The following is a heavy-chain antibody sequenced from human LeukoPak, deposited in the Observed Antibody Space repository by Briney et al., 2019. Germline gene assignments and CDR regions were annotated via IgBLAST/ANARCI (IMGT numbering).Heavy chain of an antibody. CDR1: GFTFSRSA. CDR3: ARVTGGRYCSTTSCYMRGWFDP. CDR2: IVVGSGNT. J-gene: IGHJ5*02. D-gene: IGHD2-2*02. Sequence: SVKVSCKASGFTFSRSAMQWVRQARGQRLEWIGWIVVGSGNTDYAQRFQERVTITSDMSTGTAYMELSSLRSEDTAVYYCARVTGGRYCSTTSCYMRGWFDPWGQGTLVTVSS. V-gene: IGHV1-58*02.